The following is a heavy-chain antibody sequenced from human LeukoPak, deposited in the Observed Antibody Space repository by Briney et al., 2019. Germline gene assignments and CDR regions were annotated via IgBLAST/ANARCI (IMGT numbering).Heavy chain of an antibody. Sequence: PGGSLRLSCAASRFTFDGYAMHWVRQAPGKGLEWASSISWNSGNTDYAASVKGRFTISRDNAKKSLHLQMNSLRAEDTALYYCAKSGTYSSSSGYIDSWGQGTLVTVSS. CDR1: RFTFDGYA. V-gene: IGHV3-9*01. CDR2: ISWNSGNT. J-gene: IGHJ4*02. D-gene: IGHD6-6*01. CDR3: AKSGTYSSSSGYIDS.